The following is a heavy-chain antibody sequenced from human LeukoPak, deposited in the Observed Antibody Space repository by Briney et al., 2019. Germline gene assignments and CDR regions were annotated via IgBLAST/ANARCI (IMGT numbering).Heavy chain of an antibody. CDR3: ARVLLWFGDLIGFDP. V-gene: IGHV1-8*01. CDR2: MNPNSGNT. D-gene: IGHD3-10*01. J-gene: IGHJ5*02. CDR1: GYTFTSYV. Sequence: AAVKASCKASGYTFTSYVINWGRQATGQGVEWMGWMNPNSGNTGYAQKFQGRVTMTRNTSISTAYMELSSLRSEDTAVYYCARVLLWFGDLIGFDPWGQGTLVTVSS.